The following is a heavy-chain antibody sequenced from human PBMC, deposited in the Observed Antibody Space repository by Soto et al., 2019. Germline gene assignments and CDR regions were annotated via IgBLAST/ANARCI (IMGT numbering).Heavy chain of an antibody. V-gene: IGHV1-8*01. Sequence: GASVKVSCKASGYTFTSYDINWVRQATGQGLEWMGWMNPNSGNTGYAQKFQGRVTMTRNTSISTAYMELSSLRSEDTAVYYCATSPYGSGACDYWGQGTLVTVDS. CDR2: MNPNSGNT. D-gene: IGHD3-10*01. J-gene: IGHJ4*02. CDR1: GYTFTSYD. CDR3: ATSPYGSGACDY.